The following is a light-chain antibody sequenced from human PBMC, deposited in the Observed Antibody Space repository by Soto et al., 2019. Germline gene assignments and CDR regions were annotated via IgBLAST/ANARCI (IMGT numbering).Light chain of an antibody. V-gene: IGKV1-5*01. CDR3: QQYTRYPYT. CDR2: DAS. J-gene: IGKJ2*01. Sequence: DIQMTQSPSTLSASVGDRVSISCRASQSLDKWLAWYQQKPGEAPKLLVSDASNLESGVSSRFTGSGSGTEFTLTISSLQPADFATYYCQQYTRYPYTFGQGTKLEIK. CDR1: QSLDKW.